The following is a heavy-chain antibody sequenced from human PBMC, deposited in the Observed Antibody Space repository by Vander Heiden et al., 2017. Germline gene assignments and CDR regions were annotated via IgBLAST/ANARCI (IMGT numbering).Heavy chain of an antibody. CDR2: MDPKTGNR. Sequence: QEQLVQSGAEVKQPGASVQVSCKASGYTFSNYEINWVRQAAGQGLEWVGWMDPKTGNRGYAQKFQGRVTMTTNTSITTAYMGLSSLRSEDTAVYYCARYCSSTSCYKFDSWGQGTLVTVSS. J-gene: IGHJ4*02. CDR1: GYTFSNYE. CDR3: ARYCSSTSCYKFDS. V-gene: IGHV1-8*01. D-gene: IGHD2-2*01.